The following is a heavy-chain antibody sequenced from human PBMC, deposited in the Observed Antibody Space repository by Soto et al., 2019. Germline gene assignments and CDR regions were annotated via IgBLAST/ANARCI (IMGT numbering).Heavy chain of an antibody. J-gene: IGHJ4*02. Sequence: QVQLVQSGAEVKKPGSSVKVSCKASGGTFSSYAISWVRQAPGQGLEWMGGFIPIFGTADYAQKFQGRVTITADESTSTAYMALSSLRSEDTAVYYCASHYDSSGYYYRGLDYWGQGTLVTVSS. CDR3: ASHYDSSGYYYRGLDY. D-gene: IGHD3-22*01. V-gene: IGHV1-69*12. CDR2: FIPIFGTA. CDR1: GGTFSSYA.